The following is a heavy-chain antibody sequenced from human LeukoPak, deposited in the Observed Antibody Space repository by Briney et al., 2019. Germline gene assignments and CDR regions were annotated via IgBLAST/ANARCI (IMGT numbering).Heavy chain of an antibody. J-gene: IGHJ4*02. CDR1: GYTFTGYY. CDR2: ISAYNGNT. V-gene: IGHV1-18*04. CDR3: ARTILGYFDY. Sequence: ASVKVSCKASGYTFTGYYMHWVRQAPGQGLEWMGWISAYNGNTNYAQKLQGRVTMTTDTSTSTAYMELRSLRSDDTAVYYCARTILGYFDYWGQGTLVTVSS.